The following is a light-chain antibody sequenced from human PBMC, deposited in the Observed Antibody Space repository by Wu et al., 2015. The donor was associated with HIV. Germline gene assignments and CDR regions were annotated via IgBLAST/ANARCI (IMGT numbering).Light chain of an antibody. Sequence: EIVLTQSPATLSLSPGGRATLSCRASQSVRNYLAWYQQKPGQAPRLLIYDASNRATGIPARFSGGGSGTNFTLTISSLEPEDFAVYYCQQRSNWPPLTFGGGTKVQIK. CDR3: QQRSNWPPLT. CDR2: DAS. J-gene: IGKJ4*01. CDR1: QSVRNY. V-gene: IGKV3-11*01.